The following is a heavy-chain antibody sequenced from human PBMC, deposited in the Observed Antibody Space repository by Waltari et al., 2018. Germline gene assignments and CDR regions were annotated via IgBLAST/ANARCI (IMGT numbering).Heavy chain of an antibody. CDR1: GGTFSSYA. Sequence: QVQLVQSGAEVKKPGSSVKVSCKASGGTFSSYAIRWVRQAPGQGLEWMGGIIPILCTANDAQKFQGRVTITADEATSTAYMELSSLRSEDTAVYYCARSYSGSHQGDYWGQGTLVTVSS. D-gene: IGHD1-26*01. V-gene: IGHV1-69*01. CDR3: ARSYSGSHQGDY. J-gene: IGHJ4*02. CDR2: IIPILCTA.